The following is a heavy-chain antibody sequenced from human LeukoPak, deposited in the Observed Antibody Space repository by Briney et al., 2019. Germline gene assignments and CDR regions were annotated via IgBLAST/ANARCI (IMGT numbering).Heavy chain of an antibody. J-gene: IGHJ4*02. CDR1: GFTFSSYS. Sequence: GGSLRLSCAASGFTFSSYSMNWVRQAPGKGLEWVSYISSSSSTIYYADSVKGRFTISRDNAKNPLYLQMNSLRAEDTAVYYCAREATAVNFDYWGQGTLVTVSS. CDR2: ISSSSSTI. V-gene: IGHV3-48*01. CDR3: AREATAVNFDY. D-gene: IGHD5-12*01.